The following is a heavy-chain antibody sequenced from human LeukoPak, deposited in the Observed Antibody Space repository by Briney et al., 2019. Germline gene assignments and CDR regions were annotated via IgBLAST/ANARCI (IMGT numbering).Heavy chain of an antibody. Sequence: SETLSLTCTVSGGSISGSTYYWGWLRQPPGKGLEWLGSIYYSGGTYYNPSLKSRVTISVDTSKNQFSLKLSSVTAADTAVYYCSIVAGGYWGRGTLVTVSS. CDR2: IYYSGGT. D-gene: IGHD6-19*01. J-gene: IGHJ4*02. CDR1: GGSISGSTYY. CDR3: SIVAGGY. V-gene: IGHV4-39*01.